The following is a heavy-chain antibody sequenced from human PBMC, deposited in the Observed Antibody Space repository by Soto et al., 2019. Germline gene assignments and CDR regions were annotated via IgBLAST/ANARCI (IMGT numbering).Heavy chain of an antibody. CDR3: ARVFANNWFDP. Sequence: PSETLSLTCTVSGDSINTFYWSWIRQPPGKGLEYIGYISYTGSTNYNPSLKGRFTISRDNAKNSLYLQMNSLRAEDTAVYYCARVFANNWFDPWGQGTLVTVSS. V-gene: IGHV4-59*12. CDR1: GDSINTFY. J-gene: IGHJ5*02. CDR2: ISYTGST.